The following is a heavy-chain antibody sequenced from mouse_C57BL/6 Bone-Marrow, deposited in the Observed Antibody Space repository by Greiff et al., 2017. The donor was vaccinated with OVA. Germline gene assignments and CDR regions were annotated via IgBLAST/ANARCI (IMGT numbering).Heavy chain of an antibody. D-gene: IGHD1-1*01. CDR3: ARWVITTVVAPFDY. CDR2: IYPSDSET. CDR1: GYTFTSYW. V-gene: IGHV1-61*01. J-gene: IGHJ2*01. Sequence: QVQLKQPGAELVRPGSSVKLSCKASGYTFTSYWMDWVKQRPGQGLEWIGNIYPSDSETHYNQKFKDKATLTVDKSSSTAYMQLSSLTSEDSAVYYCARWVITTVVAPFDYWGQGTTLTVSS.